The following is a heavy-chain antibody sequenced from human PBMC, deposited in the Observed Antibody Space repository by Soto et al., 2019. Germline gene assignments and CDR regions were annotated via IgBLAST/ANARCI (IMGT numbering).Heavy chain of an antibody. Sequence: GGSLRLSCAASGFTFSSYSMNWVRQAPGKGLEWVSSISSSSSYIYYADSVKGRFTISRDNAKNSLYLQMNSLRAEDTAVYYCARDPPRDVVVPAAMRSGWFDPWGQGTLVTVS. CDR1: GFTFSSYS. D-gene: IGHD2-2*01. V-gene: IGHV3-21*01. CDR2: ISSSSSYI. J-gene: IGHJ5*02. CDR3: ARDPPRDVVVPAAMRSGWFDP.